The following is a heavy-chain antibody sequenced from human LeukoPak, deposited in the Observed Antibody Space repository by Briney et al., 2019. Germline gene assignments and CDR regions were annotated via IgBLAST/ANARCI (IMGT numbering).Heavy chain of an antibody. CDR3: AKPDGGTAMVYYFDY. Sequence: GGSLRLSCAASGFTFSSYGMHWVRQAPGKGLEWVAVISYDGSNKYYADSVKGRFTISRDNSKNTLYLQMNSLRAEDTAVYYCAKPDGGTAMVYYFDYWGQGTLVTVSS. D-gene: IGHD5-18*01. CDR2: ISYDGSNK. V-gene: IGHV3-30*18. CDR1: GFTFSSYG. J-gene: IGHJ4*02.